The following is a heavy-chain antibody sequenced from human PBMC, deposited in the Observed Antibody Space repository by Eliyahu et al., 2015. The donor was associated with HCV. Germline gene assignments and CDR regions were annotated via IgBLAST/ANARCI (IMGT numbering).Heavy chain of an antibody. CDR1: GYTFTSYA. CDR3: AREFRYCSTTSCFAGPPLFGY. J-gene: IGHJ4*02. CDR2: INAGNGNT. D-gene: IGHD2-2*01. V-gene: IGHV1-3*01. Sequence: QVQLVQSGAEVKKPGASVKVSCKASGYTFTSYAMHWVRQAPGQRLEWMGWINAGNGNTENSQKFQGRVSITRDTSASTAYMELRSLRSEDTAVYYCAREFRYCSTTSCFAGPPLFGYWGQGTLVTVSS.